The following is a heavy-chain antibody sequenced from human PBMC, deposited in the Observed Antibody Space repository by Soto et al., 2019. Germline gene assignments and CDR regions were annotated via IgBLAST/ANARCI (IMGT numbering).Heavy chain of an antibody. CDR1: GFTFSSYG. CDR3: ARTPIRSSARYAFDI. J-gene: IGHJ3*02. D-gene: IGHD6-25*01. Sequence: ESGGGVVQPGRSLRLSCAASGFTFSSYGMHWVRQAPGKGLEWVAVIWYDGSNKYYADSVKGRFTISRDNSKNTLYLQMNSLRAEDTAVYYCARTPIRSSARYAFDIWGQGTMVTVSS. CDR2: IWYDGSNK. V-gene: IGHV3-33*01.